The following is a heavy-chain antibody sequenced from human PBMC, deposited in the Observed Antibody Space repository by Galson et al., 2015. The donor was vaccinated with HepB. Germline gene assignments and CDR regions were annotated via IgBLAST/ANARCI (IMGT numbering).Heavy chain of an antibody. Sequence: PALVKPTQTLTLTCTFSGLSLSTRGMCVSWIRQPPGKALEWLARIDWDDDKYYSTSLRTRLTISKDTSKKQVVLTMTNMDPVDTATYYCARMPRSIAAANYWGQGTLVTVSS. J-gene: IGHJ4*02. CDR1: GLSLSTRGMC. V-gene: IGHV2-70*11. CDR2: IDWDDDK. CDR3: ARMPRSIAAANY. D-gene: IGHD6-13*01.